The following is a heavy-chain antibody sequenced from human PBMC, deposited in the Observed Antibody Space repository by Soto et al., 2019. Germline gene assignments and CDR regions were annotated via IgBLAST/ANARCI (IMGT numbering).Heavy chain of an antibody. V-gene: IGHV4-30-2*01. CDR2: VHHTGST. Sequence: PSETLSLTCTVSGGSISSGGYSWTWIRQPPGKGLEWIGYVHHTGSTTYNPSLKTRVNISIDRPNNQFFLTLTSATAADSAVYYCARGLWNHVFQCWGLGILVTVSS. CDR1: GGSISSGGYS. D-gene: IGHD1-1*01. J-gene: IGHJ1*01. CDR3: ARGLWNHVFQC.